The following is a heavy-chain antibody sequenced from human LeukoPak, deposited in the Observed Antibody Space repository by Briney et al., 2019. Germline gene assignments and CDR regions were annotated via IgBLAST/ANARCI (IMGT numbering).Heavy chain of an antibody. V-gene: IGHV5-51*01. J-gene: IGHJ6*03. CDR3: ARQITMVRGVIITPGKYYYYYYMDV. Sequence: GESLKISCQGSGYIFTSYWIGWVRQMPGKGLEWMGIIYPGDSDTRYSPSFQGQVTISADKSISTAYLQWSSLKASDTAMYYCARQITMVRGVIITPGKYYYYYYMDVWGKGTTVTVSS. CDR2: IYPGDSDT. D-gene: IGHD3-10*01. CDR1: GYIFTSYW.